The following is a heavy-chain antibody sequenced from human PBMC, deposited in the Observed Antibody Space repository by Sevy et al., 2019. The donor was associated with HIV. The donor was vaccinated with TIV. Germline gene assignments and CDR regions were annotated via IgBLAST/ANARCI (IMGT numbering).Heavy chain of an antibody. CDR3: ATHAGIAAAGRVFDY. J-gene: IGHJ4*02. D-gene: IGHD6-13*01. CDR2: IRNKADSYTT. V-gene: IGHV3-72*01. CDR1: GFTFSDHY. Sequence: GGSLRLSCAASGFTFSDHYMEWVRQAPGKGLEWVGRIRNKADSYTTEYHAYVKGRLTISRDDSKNSLYLLMNGLKTEDTAVYYCATHAGIAAAGRVFDYWGQGTLVTVSS.